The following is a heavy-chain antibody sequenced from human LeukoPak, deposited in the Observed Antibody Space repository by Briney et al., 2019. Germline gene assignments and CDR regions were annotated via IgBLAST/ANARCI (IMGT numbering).Heavy chain of an antibody. Sequence: GGSLRLSCAVSGFTLSSYSMNWVRQAPGKGLEWVSVLIGSSGSTDYADSVKGRFTISRDTSKNTLFLQMNSLRAEDTAIYYCAKGAYDYIEIGYFDSWGQGTLVTVSS. CDR3: AKGAYDYIEIGYFDS. V-gene: IGHV3-23*01. J-gene: IGHJ4*02. D-gene: IGHD5-12*01. CDR1: GFTLSSYS. CDR2: LIGSSGST.